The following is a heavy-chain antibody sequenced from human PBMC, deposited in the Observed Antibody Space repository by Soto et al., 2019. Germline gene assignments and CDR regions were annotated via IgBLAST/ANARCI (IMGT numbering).Heavy chain of an antibody. CDR3: ARLRYDFWSGYYNPPFYYYYYCMDV. CDR2: IYHSGST. CDR1: GGSISSSNW. Sequence: SETLSLTCAVSGGSISSSNWWSWVRQPPGNGLEWIGEIYHSGSTNYNPSLKSRVTISVDKSKNQFSLKLSSVTAADTAVYYCARLRYDFWSGYYNPPFYYYYYCMDVWGQVTTVTVSS. D-gene: IGHD3-3*01. J-gene: IGHJ6*02. V-gene: IGHV4-4*02.